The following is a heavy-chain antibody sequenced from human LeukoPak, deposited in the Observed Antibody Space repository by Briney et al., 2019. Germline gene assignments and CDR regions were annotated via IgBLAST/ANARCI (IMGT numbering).Heavy chain of an antibody. V-gene: IGHV4-59*01. D-gene: IGHD6-13*01. J-gene: IGHJ5*02. CDR3: ARGGLYSSSWYNWFDP. CDR2: IYYSGST. CDR1: GGSISSYY. Sequence: SETLSLTCTVSGGSISSYYWSWIRQPPGKGLEWIGYIYYSGSTNYNPSLKSRVTISVDTSKNHFSLKLSSVTAADTAVYYCARGGLYSSSWYNWFDPWGQGTLVTVSS.